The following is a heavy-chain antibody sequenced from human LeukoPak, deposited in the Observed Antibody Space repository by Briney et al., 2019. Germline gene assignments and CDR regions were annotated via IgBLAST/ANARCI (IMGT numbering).Heavy chain of an antibody. V-gene: IGHV3-74*01. CDR2: IKSDGNT. CDR3: ARAPSESGGYYPEYFRH. D-gene: IGHD3-22*01. Sequence: GGSLRLSCAASGFTFSSYWMHWVRQAPGKGLVWVSRIKSDGNTNYPDSVKGRFTISRDNSKNTVSLQMNSLRAEDTGVYYCARAPSESGGYYPEYFRHWGQGTLVTVSS. CDR1: GFTFSSYW. J-gene: IGHJ1*01.